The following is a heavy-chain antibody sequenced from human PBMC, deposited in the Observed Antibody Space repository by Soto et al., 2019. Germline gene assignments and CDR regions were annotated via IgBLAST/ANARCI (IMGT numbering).Heavy chain of an antibody. CDR3: AFLWFGELSPAWFDP. Sequence: GGSLRLSCTASGFTFGDYAMSWVRQAPGKGLEWVGFIRSKAHGGTTEYAASVKGRFTISRDDSKSIAYLQMNSLKTEDTAVYYCAFLWFGELSPAWFDPWGQGTLVTVSS. J-gene: IGHJ5*02. CDR2: IRSKAHGGTT. CDR1: GFTFGDYA. D-gene: IGHD3-10*01. V-gene: IGHV3-49*04.